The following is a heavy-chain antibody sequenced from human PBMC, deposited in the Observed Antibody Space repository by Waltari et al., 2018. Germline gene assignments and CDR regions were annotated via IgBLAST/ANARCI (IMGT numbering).Heavy chain of an antibody. CDR2: IWYDGSNK. D-gene: IGHD2-8*02. Sequence: QVQLVESGGGVVQPGRSLRLSCAASGCTFSSYGMHWVRQAPGKGLEWVGGIWYDGSNKYYADSVKGRFTISRDNSKNTLYLQMNSLRAEDTAVYYCASDYWDAFDIWGQGTMVTVSS. CDR1: GCTFSSYG. J-gene: IGHJ3*02. V-gene: IGHV3-33*01. CDR3: ASDYWDAFDI.